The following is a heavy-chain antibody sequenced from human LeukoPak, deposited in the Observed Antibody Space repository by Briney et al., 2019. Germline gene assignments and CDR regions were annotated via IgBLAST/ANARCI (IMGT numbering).Heavy chain of an antibody. CDR2: ISAYNGNT. J-gene: IGHJ4*02. Sequence: ASVKVSCEASGYTFTSYGISWVRQAPGQGLEWMGWISAYNGNTNYAQKLQGRVTMTTDTSTSTAYMELRSLRSDDTAVYYCARDQETVGSGHSDYWGQGTLVTVSS. CDR1: GYTFTSYG. D-gene: IGHD6-19*01. V-gene: IGHV1-18*01. CDR3: ARDQETVGSGHSDY.